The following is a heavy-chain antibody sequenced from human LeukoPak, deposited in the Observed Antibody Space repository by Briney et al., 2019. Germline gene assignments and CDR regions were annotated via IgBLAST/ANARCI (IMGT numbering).Heavy chain of an antibody. CDR3: ARWLAAAGTYYFDY. CDR2: IYFSGST. CDR1: GGSISSASSY. V-gene: IGHV4-39*01. J-gene: IGHJ4*02. Sequence: SETLSLTCTVSGGSISSASSYWGWIRQPPGKGLEWIGSIYFSGSTYYNPSLKSRVTISVDASKNQFSLKLSSVTAADTAVYYCARWLAAAGTYYFDYRGQGTLVTVSS. D-gene: IGHD6-13*01.